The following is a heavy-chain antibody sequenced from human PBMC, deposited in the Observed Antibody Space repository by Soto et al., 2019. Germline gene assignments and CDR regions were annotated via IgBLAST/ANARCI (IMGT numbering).Heavy chain of an antibody. Sequence: SETLSLTCAVYGGSFSGYYWSWIRQPPGKGLEWIGEINHSGSTNYNPSLKSRVTISVDTSKNQFSLKLSSVTAADTAVYYCARDERITIFGVVKGYYCYGMDVWGQGTTVPVSS. D-gene: IGHD3-3*01. CDR3: ARDERITIFGVVKGYYCYGMDV. V-gene: IGHV4-34*01. CDR2: INHSGST. J-gene: IGHJ6*02. CDR1: GGSFSGYY.